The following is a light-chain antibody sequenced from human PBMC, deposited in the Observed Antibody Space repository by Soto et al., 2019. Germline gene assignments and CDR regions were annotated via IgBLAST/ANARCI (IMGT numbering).Light chain of an antibody. CDR1: QGISSH. J-gene: IGKJ4*01. Sequence: IQLTQSPSSLSASVGDRVTITCRASQGISSHLAWYQVKPGKAPNLLIYAASTLQSGVPSRFSGSGSGTDFTLTISILQPEDFATYYCLHFNTYPLSFGGGTKVEIK. V-gene: IGKV1-9*01. CDR2: AAS. CDR3: LHFNTYPLS.